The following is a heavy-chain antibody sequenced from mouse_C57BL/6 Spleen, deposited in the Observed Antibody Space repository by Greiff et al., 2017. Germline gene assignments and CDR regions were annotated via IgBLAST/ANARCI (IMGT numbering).Heavy chain of an antibody. CDR2: IHPNSGST. Sequence: QVQLKQPGAELVKPGASVKLSCKASGYTFTSYWMHWVKQRPGQGLEWIGMIHPNSGSTNYNEKFKSKATLSVDKSSSTAYMKLSSLTSEDSAVYYCARPDFDYYGSSYYAMDYWGQGTSVTVSS. CDR1: GYTFTSYW. V-gene: IGHV1-64*01. CDR3: ARPDFDYYGSSYYAMDY. J-gene: IGHJ4*01. D-gene: IGHD1-1*01.